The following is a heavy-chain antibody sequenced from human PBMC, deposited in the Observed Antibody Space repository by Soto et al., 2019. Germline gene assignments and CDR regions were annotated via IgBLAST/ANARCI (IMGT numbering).Heavy chain of an antibody. CDR2: VYHTGRT. J-gene: IGHJ4*02. CDR3: ARDFAYFDS. Sequence: QVQLQESGPGLVKPSETLSLTCTVSGGSFKSGSYSWSWIRQPPGKGLEWIGYVYHTGRTSYNPSLKSRVSIAMDTTTNEFSLNLDSVTAAATAVYFCARDFAYFDSWGQGTLVTVSS. D-gene: IGHD3-3*01. V-gene: IGHV4-61*01. CDR1: GGSFKSGSYS.